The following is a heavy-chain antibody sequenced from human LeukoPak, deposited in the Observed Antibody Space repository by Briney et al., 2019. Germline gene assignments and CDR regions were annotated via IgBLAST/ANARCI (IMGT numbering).Heavy chain of an antibody. Sequence: SETLSLTCTVSGGSISSYYWSWIRQPPGKGLEWIGYIYTSGRTNYNPSLKSRVTISVDTSKNQFSLKLSSVTAADTAVYYCARWYSSSSYRAAAGRWFDPWGQGTLVTVSS. CDR3: ARWYSSSSYRAAAGRWFDP. V-gene: IGHV4-4*09. CDR2: IYTSGRT. D-gene: IGHD6-6*01. J-gene: IGHJ5*02. CDR1: GGSISSYY.